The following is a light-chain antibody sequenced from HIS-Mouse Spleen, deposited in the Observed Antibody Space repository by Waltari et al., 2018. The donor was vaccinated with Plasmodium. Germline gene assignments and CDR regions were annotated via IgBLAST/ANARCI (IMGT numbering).Light chain of an antibody. CDR1: QDISNY. V-gene: IGKV1-33*01. J-gene: IGKJ4*01. CDR2: DAS. Sequence: DIQMPQSPSSLSASVGDRVTITCQASQDISNYLNWDQQKPGKAPKLLIYDASKLETGVPSRFRGSGSGTDFTFTISSLQPEDIATYYCQQYDNLPLTFGGGTKVEIK. CDR3: QQYDNLPLT.